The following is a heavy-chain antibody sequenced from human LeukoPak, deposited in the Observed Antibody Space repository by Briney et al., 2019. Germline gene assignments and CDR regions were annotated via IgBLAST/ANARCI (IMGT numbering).Heavy chain of an antibody. CDR3: AKSVAVAGTGDDY. J-gene: IGHJ4*02. V-gene: IGHV3-23*01. D-gene: IGHD6-19*01. CDR1: GFTFSSYA. Sequence: PGGSLRLSCAASGFTFSSYAMSWVRQAPGKGLEWVSAISGSGGSTYYADSVKGRFTISRDNSKNTLYLQMNGLRAEDTAVYYCAKSVAVAGTGDDYWGQGTLVTVSS. CDR2: ISGSGGST.